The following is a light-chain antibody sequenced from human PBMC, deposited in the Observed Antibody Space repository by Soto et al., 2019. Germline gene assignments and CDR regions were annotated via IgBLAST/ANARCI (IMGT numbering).Light chain of an antibody. V-gene: IGKV1-13*02. CDR3: KQFNTYPA. Sequence: AIQMPPSPSSLSASVGDRVTITCRASQGIRNDLGWYQQKPGKAPKLRIYDASNLESGVPSRFRGSGSGTDCTLTISGLQPDDFATYDCKQFNTYPAFGQGTKV. CDR1: QGIRND. J-gene: IGKJ1*01. CDR2: DAS.